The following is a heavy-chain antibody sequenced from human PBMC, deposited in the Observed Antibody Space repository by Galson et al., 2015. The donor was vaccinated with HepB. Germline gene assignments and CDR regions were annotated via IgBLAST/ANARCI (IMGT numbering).Heavy chain of an antibody. J-gene: IGHJ4*02. CDR3: ARDRHIVVVTAIFLD. Sequence: SLRLSCAASGFTFSSYAMHWVRQAPGKGLEWVAVISYDGSNKYYADSVKGRFTISRDNSKNTLYLQMNSLRAEDTAVYYCARDRHIVVVTAIFLDWGQGTLVTVSS. D-gene: IGHD2-21*02. CDR2: ISYDGSNK. V-gene: IGHV3-30*04. CDR1: GFTFSSYA.